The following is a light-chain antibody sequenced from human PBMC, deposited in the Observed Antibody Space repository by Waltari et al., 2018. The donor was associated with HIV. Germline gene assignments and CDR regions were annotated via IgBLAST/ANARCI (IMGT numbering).Light chain of an antibody. J-gene: IGKJ2*01. CDR1: QSVTSK. Sequence: IVMMQSPATLSVSPGERAILSCRASQSVTSKLAWYQQKSGQAPRLLIYDATTRATGIPARFSGSGSGTDFTLTISSLQSEDFAIYYCQQYNDLPPYTFGQGTKLEIK. CDR2: DAT. V-gene: IGKV3-15*01. CDR3: QQYNDLPPYT.